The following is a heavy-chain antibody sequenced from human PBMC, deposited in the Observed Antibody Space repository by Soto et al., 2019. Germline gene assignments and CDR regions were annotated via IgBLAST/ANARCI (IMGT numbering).Heavy chain of an antibody. Sequence: SETQSLTSTVSGGNIRSSGYYWGWIRQSPGKGLEWIGSIYYRGSTYYNPSLKGRVTISVDTSKNQFSLKLTSVTAADTAVYYCARHEVYFASGSSSGWFGPWGQGTLVTVSS. D-gene: IGHD3-10*01. CDR1: GGNIRSSGYY. CDR3: ARHEVYFASGSSSGWFGP. V-gene: IGHV4-39*01. CDR2: IYYRGST. J-gene: IGHJ5*02.